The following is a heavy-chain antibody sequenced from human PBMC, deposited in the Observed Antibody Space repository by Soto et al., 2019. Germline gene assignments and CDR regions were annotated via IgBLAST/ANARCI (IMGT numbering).Heavy chain of an antibody. CDR2: IYYSGST. V-gene: IGHV4-59*08. D-gene: IGHD5-12*01. CDR1: GGSISSYY. J-gene: IGHJ4*02. CDR3: ARHGPVATINYFDY. Sequence: ASETLSLTCTVSGGSISSYYWSWIRQPPGKGLEWIGYIYYSGSTNYNPSLKSRVTISVDTSKNQFSLKLSSVTAADTAVYYCARHGPVATINYFDYWGQGTLVTVSS.